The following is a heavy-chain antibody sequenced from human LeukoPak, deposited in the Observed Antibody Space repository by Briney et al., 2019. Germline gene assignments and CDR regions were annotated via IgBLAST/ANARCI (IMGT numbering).Heavy chain of an antibody. CDR1: GGSFSGYY. CDR2: INHSGST. J-gene: IGHJ2*01. Sequence: SETLSLTCAVYGGSFSGYYWSWIRQPPGKGLEWIGEINHSGSTNYNPSLKSRVTISVDTSKNQFSLKLSSVTAADTAVYYCARASQGWLADYWYFDLWGRGTLVTVSS. D-gene: IGHD6-19*01. CDR3: ARASQGWLADYWYFDL. V-gene: IGHV4-34*01.